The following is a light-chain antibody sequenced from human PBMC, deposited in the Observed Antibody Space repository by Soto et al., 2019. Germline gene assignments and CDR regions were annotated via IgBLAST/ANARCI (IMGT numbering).Light chain of an antibody. CDR2: DNN. V-gene: IGLV1-51*01. Sequence: QSVLTQPPSMSAAPGQMVAISCSGTGSNIGDNSVSWYQHFPGTAPKVLIYDNNRRPSGIPDRFSGSKSGTSATLTIIGLQTGDEADYYCATWDSALSAGVFGGGTKVTVL. CDR3: ATWDSALSAGV. CDR1: GSNIGDNS. J-gene: IGLJ3*02.